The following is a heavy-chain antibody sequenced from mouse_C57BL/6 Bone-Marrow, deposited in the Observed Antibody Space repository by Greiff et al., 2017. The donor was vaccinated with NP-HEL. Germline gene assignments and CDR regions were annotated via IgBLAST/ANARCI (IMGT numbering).Heavy chain of an antibody. J-gene: IGHJ3*01. V-gene: IGHV1-63*01. CDR2: IYPGGGYT. D-gene: IGHD1-1*01. CDR3: ARRGYYYGSSSFAY. Sequence: VKLQESGAELVRPGTSVKMSCKASGYTFTNYWIGWAKQRPGHGLEWIGDIYPGGGYTNYNEKFKGKATLTADKSSSTAYMQFSSLTSEDSAIYYCARRGYYYGSSSFAYWGQGTLVTVSA. CDR1: GYTFTNYW.